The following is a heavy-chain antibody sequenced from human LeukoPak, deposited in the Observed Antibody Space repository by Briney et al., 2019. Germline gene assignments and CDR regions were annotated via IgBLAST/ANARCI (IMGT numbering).Heavy chain of an antibody. D-gene: IGHD6-13*01. CDR1: GGSISSSSYY. CDR2: IYYSGST. V-gene: IGHV4-39*01. Sequence: PSETLSLTCTVSGGSISSSSYYWGWIRQPPGKGLEWIGSIYYSGSTYYNPSLKSRVTISVDTSKNQFSLKLSSVTAADTAVYYCASWQQLVLGAFDIWGQGTMVTVSS. CDR3: ASWQQLVLGAFDI. J-gene: IGHJ3*02.